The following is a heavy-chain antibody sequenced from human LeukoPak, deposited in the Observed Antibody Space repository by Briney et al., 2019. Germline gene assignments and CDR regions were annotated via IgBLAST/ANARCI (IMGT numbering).Heavy chain of an antibody. CDR3: ARGFPPAH. CDR1: GFIVSGNF. J-gene: IGHJ4*02. Sequence: GGSLRLSCAASGFIVSGNFMNWVRQAPGKGLEWVSILYAGGTASYTDSVKGRFTISRDSSKNTLYLQMKSLRAEDTAVYYCARGFPPAHWGQGTLVTVSS. CDR2: LYAGGTA. V-gene: IGHV3-53*01. D-gene: IGHD3-10*01.